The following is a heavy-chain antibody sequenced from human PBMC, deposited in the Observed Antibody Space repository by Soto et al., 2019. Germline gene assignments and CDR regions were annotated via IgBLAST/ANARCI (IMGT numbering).Heavy chain of an antibody. CDR2: ISYDGSNK. J-gene: IGHJ2*01. Sequence: QVQLVESGGGVVQPGRSLRLSCAASGFTFSSYAMHWVRQAPGKGLEWVAVISYDGSNKYYAASVKGRFTISRDNSKNTLYLQMYSLLAEDTAVYYCARDPLWGTAMVLWYFDLWGRGTLVTVSS. CDR1: GFTFSSYA. CDR3: ARDPLWGTAMVLWYFDL. V-gene: IGHV3-30-3*01. D-gene: IGHD5-18*01.